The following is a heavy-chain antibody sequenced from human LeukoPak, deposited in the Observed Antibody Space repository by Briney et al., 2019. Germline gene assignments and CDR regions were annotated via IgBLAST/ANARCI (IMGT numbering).Heavy chain of an antibody. CDR3: AREAQQYYDSSGYL. CDR2: IYHSGST. Sequence: PSQTLSLTCAVSGGSVSSGGYSWSWIRQPPGKGLEWIGYIYHSGSTYYNPSLKSRVTISVDRSKNQFSLKLSSVTAADTAVYYCAREAQQYYDSSGYLWGRGPLVTVSS. V-gene: IGHV4-30-2*01. CDR1: GGSVSSGGYS. J-gene: IGHJ2*01. D-gene: IGHD3-22*01.